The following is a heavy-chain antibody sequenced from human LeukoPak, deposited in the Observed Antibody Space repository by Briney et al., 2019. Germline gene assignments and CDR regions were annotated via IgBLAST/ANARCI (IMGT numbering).Heavy chain of an antibody. Sequence: SQTPSLTCAISGDSVSSNSAAWNWIRQSPSRGLEWLGRTYYRSKWYNDYAVSVKSRITINPDTSKNQFSLQLNSVTPEDTAVYYCARCRSPVLWFGELANFDYWGQGTLVTVSS. J-gene: IGHJ4*02. CDR2: TYYRSKWYN. CDR1: GDSVSSNSAA. V-gene: IGHV6-1*01. D-gene: IGHD3-10*01. CDR3: ARCRSPVLWFGELANFDY.